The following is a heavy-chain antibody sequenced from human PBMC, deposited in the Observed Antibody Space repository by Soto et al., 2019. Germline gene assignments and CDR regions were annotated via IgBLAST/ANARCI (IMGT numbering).Heavy chain of an antibody. D-gene: IGHD3-9*01. V-gene: IGHV4-31*03. CDR3: ERAKILNGYYNYYYYGMDV. CDR1: GGSISSGGYY. J-gene: IGHJ6*02. CDR2: IYYSGST. Sequence: SETLSLTCTVSGGSISSGGYYWSWIRQHPGKGLEWIGYIYYSGSTYYNPSLKSRVTISVDTSKNQFSLKLSSVTAADTAVYYCERAKILNGYYNYYYYGMDVWGQGTTVTVSS.